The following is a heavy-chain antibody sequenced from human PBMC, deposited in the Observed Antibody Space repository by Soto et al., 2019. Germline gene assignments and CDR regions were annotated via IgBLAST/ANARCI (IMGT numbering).Heavy chain of an antibody. CDR1: GFTFSSYG. V-gene: IGHV3-30*18. J-gene: IGHJ4*02. D-gene: IGHD4-17*01. CDR2: ISYDGSNK. Sequence: GGSLRLSCAASGFTFSSYGMHWVRQAPGKGLEWVAVISYDGSNKYYADSVKGRFTISRDNSKNTLYLQMNSLRAEDTAVYYCAKALADGDYGLDYWGQGTLVTVSS. CDR3: AKALADGDYGLDY.